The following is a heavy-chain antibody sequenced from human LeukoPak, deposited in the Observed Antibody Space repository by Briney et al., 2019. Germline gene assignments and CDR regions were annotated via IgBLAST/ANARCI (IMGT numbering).Heavy chain of an antibody. CDR3: AREDSYSPYFDY. D-gene: IGHD5-18*01. V-gene: IGHV4-59*12. Sequence: SETLSLTCTVSGDSISSYYWSWIRQPPGKGLEWIGYIYYSGSTNYNPSLKSRVTMSVDTSKNQFSLKLSSVTAADTAVYYCAREDSYSPYFDYWGQGTLVTVSS. CDR2: IYYSGST. CDR1: GDSISSYY. J-gene: IGHJ4*02.